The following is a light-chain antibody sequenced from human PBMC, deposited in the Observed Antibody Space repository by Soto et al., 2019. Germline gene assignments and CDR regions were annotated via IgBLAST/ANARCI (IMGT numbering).Light chain of an antibody. V-gene: IGLV2-14*01. CDR2: EVS. J-gene: IGLJ1*01. Sequence: QSLLTHPASLSGSPGQSITISCTGTSSDVGGYNYVSWYQQHPGKAPKLMIYEVSNRPSGVSNRFSGSKSGNTASLTISGLQAEDETDYYCSSYTSSNTYVFGTGTKVTVL. CDR3: SSYTSSNTYV. CDR1: SSDVGGYNY.